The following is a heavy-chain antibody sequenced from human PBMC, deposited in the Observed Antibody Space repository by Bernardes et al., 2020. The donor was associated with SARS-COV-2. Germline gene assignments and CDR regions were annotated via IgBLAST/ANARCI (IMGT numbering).Heavy chain of an antibody. CDR3: ARQPPSQTTNLGATHRRYYFDY. V-gene: IGHV4-39*01. J-gene: IGHJ4*02. CDR2: IYYSGST. CDR1: GGSISSSSYY. Sequence: SETLSLTCTVSGGSISSSSYYWGWIRQPPGKGLEWIGSIYYSGSTYYNPSLKSRVTLSVDTSKNQFSLKLSSVTAAATAGDYGARQPPSQTTNLGATHRRYYFDYWGQGTLVTVSS. D-gene: IGHD1-26*01.